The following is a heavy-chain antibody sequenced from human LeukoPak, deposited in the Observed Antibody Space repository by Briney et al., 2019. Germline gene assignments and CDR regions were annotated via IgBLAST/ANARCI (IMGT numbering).Heavy chain of an antibody. V-gene: IGHV4-39*01. Sequence: SETLSLTCTVSGGSISSSSYHWGWIRQPPGKGLEWIGSIYYSGSTYYNPSLKSRVTISVDTSKNQFSLKLSSVTAADTAVYYCARLVRALYYFDYWGQGTLVTVSS. CDR3: ARLVRALYYFDY. CDR2: IYYSGST. D-gene: IGHD3-10*02. J-gene: IGHJ4*02. CDR1: GGSISSSSYH.